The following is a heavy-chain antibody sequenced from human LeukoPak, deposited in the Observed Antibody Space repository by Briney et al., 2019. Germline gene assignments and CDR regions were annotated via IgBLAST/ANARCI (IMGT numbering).Heavy chain of an antibody. CDR2: IYTSGST. Sequence: SETLSLTCTVSGGSISSGSYYWSWIPQPAGKGLEWIGRIYTSGSTHYNPSLKSRVTISLDTSKNQFSLKLSPVTAAGTAVYYCANSIDFDYGDYYFDYWGRGALVTIPS. J-gene: IGHJ4*02. CDR1: GGSISSGSYY. V-gene: IGHV4-61*02. D-gene: IGHD4-17*01. CDR3: ANSIDFDYGDYYFDY.